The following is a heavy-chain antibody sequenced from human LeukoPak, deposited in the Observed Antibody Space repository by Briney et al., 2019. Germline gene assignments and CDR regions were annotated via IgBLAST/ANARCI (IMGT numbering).Heavy chain of an antibody. Sequence: GGSLRLSCAASGFTFDDYAMHWVRQAPGKGLEWVSGISWNSGSIGYADSVKGRFTISRDNAKNSLYLQMNSLRAEDTALYYCAKDTNGGILDYWGQGTLVTVSS. J-gene: IGHJ4*02. D-gene: IGHD6-13*01. CDR3: AKDTNGGILDY. CDR1: GFTFDDYA. V-gene: IGHV3-9*01. CDR2: ISWNSGSI.